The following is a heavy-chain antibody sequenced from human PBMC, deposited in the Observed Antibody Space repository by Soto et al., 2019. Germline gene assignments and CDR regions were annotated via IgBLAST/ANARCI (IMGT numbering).Heavy chain of an antibody. Sequence: QVQLQESGPGQVKPSETLSLKCTISGGSISVYYWSWIRQPPGQALEWIGYIYDSGSPYYNPTLRSRVIISADTSKNQIYLELTSATAADTAVYYCARGVGSSPPRYWGRGTLVTVSS. CDR2: IYDSGSP. D-gene: IGHD1-26*01. CDR3: ARGVGSSPPRY. V-gene: IGHV4-59*01. J-gene: IGHJ4*02. CDR1: GGSISVYY.